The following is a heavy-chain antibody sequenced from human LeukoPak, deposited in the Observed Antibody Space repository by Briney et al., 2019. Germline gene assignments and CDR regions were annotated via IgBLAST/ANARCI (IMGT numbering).Heavy chain of an antibody. CDR2: IRYDGSNK. CDR1: GFTFSSYG. J-gene: IGHJ4*02. D-gene: IGHD5-18*01. V-gene: IGHV3-30*02. CDR3: AKDAPSGYSCGYFDY. Sequence: GGSLRLSCAASGFTFSSYGMHWVRQAPGKGLEWVAFIRYDGSNKYYADSVKGRFTISRDNSKNTLYLQMNSLRAEDTAVYYCAKDAPSGYSCGYFDYWGQGTLVTVSS.